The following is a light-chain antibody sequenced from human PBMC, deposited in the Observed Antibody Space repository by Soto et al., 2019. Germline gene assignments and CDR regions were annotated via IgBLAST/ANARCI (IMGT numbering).Light chain of an antibody. Sequence: QSALTQPPSASGSPGQSVTISCTGTKNDIGVYDFVSWYQHHPGKAPRLIIYEVVQRPSGVPDRFSGSKSGNTAPLTVSGLQAADEADYFCKSYAGSNTYVFGRGTKV. CDR1: KNDIGVYDF. CDR3: KSYAGSNTYV. V-gene: IGLV2-8*01. CDR2: EVV. J-gene: IGLJ1*01.